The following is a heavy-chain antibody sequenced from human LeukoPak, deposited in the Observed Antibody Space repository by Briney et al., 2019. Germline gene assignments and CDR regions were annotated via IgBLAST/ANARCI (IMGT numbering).Heavy chain of an antibody. D-gene: IGHD2-21*02. CDR3: ATGIVVVTAGPPAYAFDI. Sequence: PGGSLRLSCAASGFTFSSYAMHWVRQAPGKGLEYVSAISSNGGSTYYANSVKGRFTISRDNSKNTLYLQMGSLRAEDMAVYYFATGIVVVTAGPPAYAFDIWGQGTMVTVSS. V-gene: IGHV3-64*01. CDR1: GFTFSSYA. CDR2: ISSNGGST. J-gene: IGHJ3*02.